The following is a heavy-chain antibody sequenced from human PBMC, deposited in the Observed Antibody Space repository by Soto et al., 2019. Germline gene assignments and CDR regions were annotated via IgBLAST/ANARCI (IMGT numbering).Heavy chain of an antibody. CDR2: IYPGDSDT. Sequence: GESLKISCKGSGYSFTSYWIGWVRQMPGKGLEWMGIIYPGDSDTRYSPSFQGQVTISADKSISTAYLQWSSLKASDTAMYYCARPIQPPYCSGGSCYSEDYWGQGTLVTVSS. J-gene: IGHJ4*02. CDR1: GYSFTSYW. V-gene: IGHV5-51*01. CDR3: ARPIQPPYCSGGSCYSEDY. D-gene: IGHD2-15*01.